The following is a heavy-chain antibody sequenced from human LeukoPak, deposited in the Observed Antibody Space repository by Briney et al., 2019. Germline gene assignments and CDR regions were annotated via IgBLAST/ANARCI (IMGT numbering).Heavy chain of an antibody. Sequence: GGSLRLSCAASGFTFSSYAMHWVRQAPGKGLEWVAVISYDGSNKYYADSVKGRFTISRDNSKNTLYLQMNSLRAEDTAVYYCARDRQLVVPAAPIYYYYYMDVWGKGTMVTVSS. CDR2: ISYDGSNK. J-gene: IGHJ6*03. D-gene: IGHD2-2*01. V-gene: IGHV3-30*01. CDR1: GFTFSSYA. CDR3: ARDRQLVVPAAPIYYYYYMDV.